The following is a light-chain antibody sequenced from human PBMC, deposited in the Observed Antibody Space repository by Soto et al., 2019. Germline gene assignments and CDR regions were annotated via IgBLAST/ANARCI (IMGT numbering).Light chain of an antibody. CDR3: LLSYSGARSDVV. Sequence: QAVVTQEPSLTVSPGGTVTLTCGSSTGAVTSGHYPYWFQQKPGQAPRTLIYDTSNKHSWTPARFSGSLLGGKAALTRSGAQPEDEAEYYCLLSYSGARSDVVFGGGTKLTVL. J-gene: IGLJ2*01. V-gene: IGLV7-46*01. CDR1: TGAVTSGHY. CDR2: DTS.